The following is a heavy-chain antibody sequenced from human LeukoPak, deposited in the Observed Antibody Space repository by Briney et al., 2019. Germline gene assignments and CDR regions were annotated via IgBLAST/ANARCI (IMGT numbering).Heavy chain of an antibody. Sequence: PGGSLRLSCAASGFTVSSNYMSWVRQAPGKGLEWVSVIYSGGSTYYADSVKGRFTISRDNSKNTLYLQMNSLRAEDTAVYYCARGDNAKNQLLWFDWAFDIWGQGTMVTVSS. V-gene: IGHV3-53*01. CDR2: IYSGGST. CDR3: ARGDNAKNQLLWFDWAFDI. D-gene: IGHD2-2*01. J-gene: IGHJ3*02. CDR1: GFTVSSNY.